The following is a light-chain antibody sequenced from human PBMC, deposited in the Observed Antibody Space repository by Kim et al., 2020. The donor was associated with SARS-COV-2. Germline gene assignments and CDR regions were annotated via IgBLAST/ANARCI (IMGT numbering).Light chain of an antibody. V-gene: IGLV4-60*03. J-gene: IGLJ3*02. CDR1: SGHSSYI. CDR2: LEGSGSY. Sequence: QPVLTQSSSASASLGSSVKLTCRLSSGHSSYIIAWHQQQPGKAPRYLMKLEGSGSYNKGSGVPDRFSGSSSGADRYITISNLQSEDEADYYCETWDSNTWVFGGGTKLTVL. CDR3: ETWDSNTWV.